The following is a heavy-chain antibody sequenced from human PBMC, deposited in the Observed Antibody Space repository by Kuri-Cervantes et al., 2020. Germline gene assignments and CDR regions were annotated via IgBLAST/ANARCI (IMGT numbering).Heavy chain of an antibody. Sequence: SETLSLTCAVSGGSISSSNWWSWVRQPPGKGLEWIGEIYHSGSTNYNPSLKSRVTISVDKSKNQFSLKLSSVTAADTAVYYCARGVTMVRGVITNGNFDYWGQGTLVTVSS. J-gene: IGHJ4*02. D-gene: IGHD3-10*01. CDR2: IYHSGST. V-gene: IGHV4-4*02. CDR1: GGSISSSNW. CDR3: ARGVTMVRGVITNGNFDY.